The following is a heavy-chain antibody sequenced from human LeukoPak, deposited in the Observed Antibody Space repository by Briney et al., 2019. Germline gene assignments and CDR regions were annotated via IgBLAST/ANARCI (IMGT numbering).Heavy chain of an antibody. CDR1: GFTFSSYA. CDR3: AKSAYYDSSGFYREYYFDY. J-gene: IGHJ4*02. Sequence: GGSLRLSCAASGFTFSSYAMSWVRQAPGKGLEWVSAISGSGGSTYYADSVKGRFTISRDNSKNTLHLQMNSLRAEDTAVYYCAKSAYYDSSGFYREYYFDYWGQGTLVTVSS. D-gene: IGHD3-22*01. V-gene: IGHV3-23*01. CDR2: ISGSGGST.